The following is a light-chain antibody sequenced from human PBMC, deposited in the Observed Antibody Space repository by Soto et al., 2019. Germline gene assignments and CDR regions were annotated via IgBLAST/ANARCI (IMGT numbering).Light chain of an antibody. J-gene: IGKJ1*01. CDR2: AAS. V-gene: IGKV1-39*01. CDR1: QSISSY. CDR3: QQSYNTPKT. Sequence: DIQMTQSPSSLSASVGDRVTITCRASQSISSYINWYQQKPGKAPKLLVYAASSLQSGVPSRFSGSGSGTDFTLTISSLQPEDFATYYCQQSYNTPKTFGQGTKVEIK.